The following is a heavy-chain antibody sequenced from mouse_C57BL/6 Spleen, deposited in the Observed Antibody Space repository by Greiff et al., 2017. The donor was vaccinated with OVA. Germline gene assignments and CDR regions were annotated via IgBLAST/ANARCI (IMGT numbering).Heavy chain of an antibody. J-gene: IGHJ2*01. V-gene: IGHV5-4*01. Sequence: EVQGVESGGGLVKPGGSLKLSCAASGFTFSSYAMSWVRQTPEERLEWVATISAGGSYTYYPDNVKGRFTISRDNAKNNLYLQMSHLKSEDTALYYCARDYCGSSFDDWGQGTTLTVSS. CDR1: GFTFSSYA. CDR3: ARDYCGSSFDD. D-gene: IGHD1-1*01. CDR2: ISAGGSYT.